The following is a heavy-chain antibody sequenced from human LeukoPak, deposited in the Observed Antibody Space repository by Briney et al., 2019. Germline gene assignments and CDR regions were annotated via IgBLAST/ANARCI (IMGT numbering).Heavy chain of an antibody. CDR3: AKDGKGFVDY. CDR2: ISYDGSNK. CDR1: GFTFSSYG. V-gene: IGHV3-30*18. D-gene: IGHD1-26*01. Sequence: GRSLRLSCAASGFTFSSYGMHWVRQAPGKGLEWVAVISYDGSNKYYADSVKGRFTISRDNSKNTLYLQMNSLRAEDTAVYYCAKDGKGFVDYWGQGTLVTVSS. J-gene: IGHJ4*02.